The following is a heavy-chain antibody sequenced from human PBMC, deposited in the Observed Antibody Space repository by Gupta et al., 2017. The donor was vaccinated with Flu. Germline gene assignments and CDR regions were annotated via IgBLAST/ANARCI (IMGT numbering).Heavy chain of an antibody. CDR3: ARGQYNAAANFAH. D-gene: IGHD1-14*01. V-gene: IGHV1-69*12. CDR1: VDTFNTYA. Sequence: QVQLFQSGAEVTTSESSVTVSCTASVDTFNTYAFSWVRLAPGQGLEWMGGISPMYGATSYAHKFHDRVTITADETTSTVYLEVRSLRFEDTAIYYCARGQYNAAANFAHWGQGTQVTDSS. J-gene: IGHJ4*02. CDR2: ISPMYGAT.